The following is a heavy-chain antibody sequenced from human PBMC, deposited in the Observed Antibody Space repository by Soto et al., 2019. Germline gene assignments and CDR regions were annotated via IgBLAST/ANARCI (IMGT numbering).Heavy chain of an antibody. D-gene: IGHD2-21*02. CDR1: GFTFSSYE. J-gene: IGHJ4*02. CDR2: ISSSGSTI. Sequence: EVQLVESGGGLVQPGGSLRLSCAASGFTFSSYEMNWVRQAPGKGLEWVSYISSSGSTIYYADSVKGRFTISRDNAKNSLYLQMNSLRAEDTAVYYCGRDIGHAFDYWGQGTRVTVSS. CDR3: GRDIGHAFDY. V-gene: IGHV3-48*03.